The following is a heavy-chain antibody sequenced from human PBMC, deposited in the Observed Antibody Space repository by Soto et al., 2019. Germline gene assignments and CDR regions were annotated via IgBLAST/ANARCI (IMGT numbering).Heavy chain of an antibody. D-gene: IGHD2-21*01. CDR1: GGCIVSSGYH. CDR3: ERTSGFGFRDWFDP. J-gene: IGHJ5*02. CDR2: ISYRGST. V-gene: IGHV4-31*03. Sequence: SETLSLTGTVCGGCIVSSGYHWSWIRQHPGKGPEWIGYISYRGSTYYNPSLKSRVTISVDTSKNQFSMKVISVPAADTAVYHCERTSGFGFRDWFDPWGQGTLVTVYS.